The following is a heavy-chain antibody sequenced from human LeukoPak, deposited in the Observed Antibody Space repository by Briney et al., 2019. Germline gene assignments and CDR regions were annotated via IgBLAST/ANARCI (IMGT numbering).Heavy chain of an antibody. Sequence: ASVKVSCKSSGYIFNDYFIHWVRQAPGQGLEWMGWINPNSSGTNYAQKFQDRVTMTRDSSISTAYMELSSLQSDDTAVYYCARGLVGVPKGGVSSRDYYYYMDVWGKGTTVTVSS. CDR1: GYIFNDYF. J-gene: IGHJ6*03. V-gene: IGHV1-2*02. D-gene: IGHD3-16*01. CDR2: INPNSSGT. CDR3: ARGLVGVPKGGVSSRDYYYYMDV.